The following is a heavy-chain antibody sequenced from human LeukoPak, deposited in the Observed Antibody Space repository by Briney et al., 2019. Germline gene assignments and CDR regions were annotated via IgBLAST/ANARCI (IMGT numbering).Heavy chain of an antibody. V-gene: IGHV3-23*01. D-gene: IGHD3-3*01. CDR1: GFSFSDCA. CDR3: AKDRYDFWSEF. J-gene: IGHJ4*02. Sequence: GGSLRLSCVASGFSFSDCAMSWVRQAPGKGLEWVSAISGSGGSTFYAHSVKGRFTISRDNSDNTLYLQMNSLRAEDTALYYCAKDRYDFWSEFWGQGILVSVSS. CDR2: ISGSGGST.